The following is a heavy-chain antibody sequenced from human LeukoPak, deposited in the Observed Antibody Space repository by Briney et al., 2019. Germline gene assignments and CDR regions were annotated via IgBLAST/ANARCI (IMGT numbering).Heavy chain of an antibody. D-gene: IGHD6-13*01. Sequence: PSETLSLTCTVSGGSISSFYWSWIRQPAGKGLEWIGRIYTSGSTNYNPSLKSRVTVSVDTSKNQFSLNLSSVTAADTAVYYCARDVVAAAGSWDYWGQGTLVTVSS. V-gene: IGHV4-4*07. CDR3: ARDVVAAAGSWDY. CDR2: IYTSGST. CDR1: GGSISSFY. J-gene: IGHJ4*02.